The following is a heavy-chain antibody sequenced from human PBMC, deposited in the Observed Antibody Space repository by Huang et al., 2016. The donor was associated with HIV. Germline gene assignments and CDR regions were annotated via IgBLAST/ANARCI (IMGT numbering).Heavy chain of an antibody. CDR2: IRPLFRAP. J-gene: IGHJ4*02. D-gene: IGHD3-16*01. Sequence: QVQLEQSGPAVRKPGSSVKVSCQASGGSFSDQIISWVRQAPGHRFEWMGRIRPLFRAPAYAQEFKCPVTMTADESTATIYMELNSLTSEDTAVYYCAMSLRYQYDSRSYWGRYFDYWGQGTLVTVSS. V-gene: IGHV1-69*01. CDR1: GGSFSDQI. CDR3: AMSLRYQYDSRSYWGRYFDY.